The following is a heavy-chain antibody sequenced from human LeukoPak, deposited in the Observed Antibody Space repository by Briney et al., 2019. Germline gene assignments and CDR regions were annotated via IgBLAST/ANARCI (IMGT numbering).Heavy chain of an antibody. V-gene: IGHV3-21*01. D-gene: IGHD5-18*01. J-gene: IGHJ4*02. CDR2: ISGSGSYI. CDR1: GFTFSSYT. CDR3: ARDRGSRRYNNGYSEY. Sequence: GGSLRLSCAASGFTFSSYTINWVRQAPGKGLEWVSSISGSGSYIYYADSVKGRFTVSRDNAKNSLYLQMKSLRAEDTAVYYCARDRGSRRYNNGYSEYWGQGTLVTVSS.